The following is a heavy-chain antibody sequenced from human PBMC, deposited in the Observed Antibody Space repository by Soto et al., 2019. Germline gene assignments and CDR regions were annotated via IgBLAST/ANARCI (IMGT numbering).Heavy chain of an antibody. J-gene: IGHJ4*02. V-gene: IGHV3-30*18. Sequence: QVQLVESGGGVVQPGRSLRLSCAASGFIFSGYDMHWVRQAPGKGLEWVAGISYDGSKKCYAESVKGRFTISRDNSKNTLFLQMSSLRAEDTAVHFCAKEESSGWYTYFDYWGQGILVTVST. CDR2: ISYDGSKK. D-gene: IGHD6-19*01. CDR3: AKEESSGWYTYFDY. CDR1: GFIFSGYD.